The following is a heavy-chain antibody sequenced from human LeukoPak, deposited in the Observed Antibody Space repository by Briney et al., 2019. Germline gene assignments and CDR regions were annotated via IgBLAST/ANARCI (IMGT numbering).Heavy chain of an antibody. V-gene: IGHV1-46*01. J-gene: IGHJ4*02. Sequence: ASVKVSCKASGYTFTSYYMHWVRQAPGQGLEWMGIINPSGGSTSYAQKFQSRVTMTRDTSTSTVYMELSSLRSEDTAVYYCARDRPYYYDSSGYQNDYWGQGTLVTVSS. CDR2: INPSGGST. CDR1: GYTFTSYY. CDR3: ARDRPYYYDSSGYQNDY. D-gene: IGHD3-22*01.